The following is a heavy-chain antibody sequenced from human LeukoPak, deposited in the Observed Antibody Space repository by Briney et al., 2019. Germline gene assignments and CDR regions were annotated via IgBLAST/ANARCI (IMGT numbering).Heavy chain of an antibody. J-gene: IGHJ4*02. CDR1: GFSFSTYW. CDR3: ARNEY. V-gene: IGHV3-7*02. CDR2: INQDGSEK. Sequence: WSLILSCAASGFSFSTYWMSWVRQPPPKGLEWVANINQDGSEKYYEDSVKGRVTISRDTAKKTLYLQMNSLRDGDIAVYYCARNEYWGQGTMVTVSS.